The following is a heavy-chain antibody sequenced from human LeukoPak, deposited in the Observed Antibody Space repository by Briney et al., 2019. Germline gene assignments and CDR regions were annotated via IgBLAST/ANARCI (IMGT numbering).Heavy chain of an antibody. CDR2: IYSGGST. J-gene: IGHJ1*01. CDR1: GFTVSSNY. V-gene: IGHV3-66*01. Sequence: GGSLRLSCAASGFTVSSNYMSGVRQAPGKGLEWVAVIYSGGSTYYADSVKGRFTISRDNSKNTLYLQMNSLRAEDTAVYYCAKDDDWGRYKHWGQGTMVTVSS. D-gene: IGHD3-16*01. CDR3: AKDDDWGRYKH.